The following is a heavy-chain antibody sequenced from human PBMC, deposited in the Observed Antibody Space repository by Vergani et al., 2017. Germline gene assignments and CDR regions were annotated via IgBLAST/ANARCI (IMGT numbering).Heavy chain of an antibody. D-gene: IGHD6-13*01. CDR2: INHSGST. J-gene: IGHJ5*02. CDR3: ARGLYSSSRLSWFDP. CDR1: GGSFSGYY. V-gene: IGHV4-34*01. Sequence: QVQLQQWGAGLLKPSETLSLTCAVYGGSFSGYYWSWIRQPPGKGLEWIVEINHSGSTNYNPSLKSRVTISVDTSKNQFSLKLSSVTAADTAVYYCARGLYSSSRLSWFDPWGQGTLVTVSS.